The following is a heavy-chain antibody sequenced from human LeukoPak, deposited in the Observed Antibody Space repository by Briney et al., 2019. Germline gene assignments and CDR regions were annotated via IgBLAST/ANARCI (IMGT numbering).Heavy chain of an antibody. D-gene: IGHD6-19*01. CDR2: IHYSGRP. V-gene: IGHV4-59*11. CDR1: GGSISGHY. J-gene: IGHJ5*02. Sequence: PSETLSLTCTVSGGSISGHYWTWIRQPPGKGLEWIGQIHYSGRPDYNPSLKSRVTISVDTSKNQFSLKLSSVTAADTAVYYCARGGRQWLEKNWFAPWGKGPLVTVS. CDR3: ARGGRQWLEKNWFAP.